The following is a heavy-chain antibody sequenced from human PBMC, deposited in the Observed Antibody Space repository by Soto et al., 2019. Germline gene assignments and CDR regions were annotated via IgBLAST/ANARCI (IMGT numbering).Heavy chain of an antibody. Sequence: PSETLSLTCTVSGVSISSYYWSWIRQPPGKGLEWIGYIYHSGSTYYNPSLKSRVTISVDRSKNQFSLKLSSVTAADTAVYYCAREAAHSYGYVAYFDYWGQGTLVTVSS. V-gene: IGHV4-59*12. CDR3: AREAAHSYGYVAYFDY. D-gene: IGHD5-18*01. J-gene: IGHJ4*02. CDR1: GVSISSYY. CDR2: IYHSGST.